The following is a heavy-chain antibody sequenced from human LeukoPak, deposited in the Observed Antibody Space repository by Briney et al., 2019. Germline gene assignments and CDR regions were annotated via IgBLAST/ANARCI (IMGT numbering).Heavy chain of an antibody. CDR3: AKGNSDWCIDF. CDR1: GFDLSPYT. J-gene: IGHJ4*02. V-gene: IGHV3-21*01. Sequence: PGGSLRLSCSASGFDLSPYTMNWVRQAPGKGLEWVASISSTSTYMYYGDSLKGRFTISRDNAKNTLYLQMNNLGGEDTAVYYCAKGNSDWCIDFWGQGTLVTVSS. CDR2: ISSTSTYM. D-gene: IGHD6-19*01.